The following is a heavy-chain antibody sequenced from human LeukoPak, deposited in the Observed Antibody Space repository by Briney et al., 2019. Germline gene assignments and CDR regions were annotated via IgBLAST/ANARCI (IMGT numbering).Heavy chain of an antibody. CDR2: INSDGSRT. V-gene: IGHV3-74*01. D-gene: IGHD5-24*01. CDR1: GFSFSNYW. J-gene: IGHJ4*02. CDR3: ARGITTDY. Sequence: QAGGSLRLSCEASGFSFSNYWMHWVRQAPGKGLVWVSRINSDGSRTNYADSVEGRFTVSRDNAKNTVYLQMNSLRAEDTAVYYCARGITTDYWGQGTLVTVSS.